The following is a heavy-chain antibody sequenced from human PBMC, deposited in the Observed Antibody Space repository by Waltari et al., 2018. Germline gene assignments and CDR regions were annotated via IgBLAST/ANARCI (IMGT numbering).Heavy chain of an antibody. CDR3: ARDLKKGVGSYGLGY. CDR1: GFTVSSNY. J-gene: IGHJ4*02. V-gene: IGHV3-66*01. CDR2: IYSGGST. D-gene: IGHD5-18*01. Sequence: EVQLVESGGGLVQPGGSLRLSCVASGFTVSSNYMSWVRQAPGKGLEWVSVIYSGGSTYYADSVKGRFTISRDNSKNTLYLQMNSLRAEDTAVYYCARDLKKGVGSYGLGYWGQGTLVTVSS.